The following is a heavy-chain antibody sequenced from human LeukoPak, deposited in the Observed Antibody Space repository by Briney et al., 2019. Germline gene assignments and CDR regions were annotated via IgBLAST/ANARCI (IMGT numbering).Heavy chain of an antibody. CDR1: GFTFSSYW. D-gene: IGHD2-15*01. J-gene: IGHJ5*02. Sequence: GGSLRLSCAASGFTFSSYWMHWVRQAPGKGLVWVSRINSDGGSISYADSVKGRFTISRDNAKNTLYLQMNNLRAEDTAVYYCASLSFTGFDPWGQGTLVTVSS. CDR2: INSDGGSI. CDR3: ASLSFTGFDP. V-gene: IGHV3-74*01.